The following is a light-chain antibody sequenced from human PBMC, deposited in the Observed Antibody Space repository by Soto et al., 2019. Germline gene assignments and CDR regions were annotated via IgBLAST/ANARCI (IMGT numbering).Light chain of an antibody. V-gene: IGLV2-11*01. CDR1: SSDVGGYNY. CDR3: CSYAGNSLWV. J-gene: IGLJ3*02. CDR2: DVS. Sequence: QSVLTQPASVSGSPGQSITISCTGTSSDVGGYNYVSWYQQHPGKAPKLMIYDVSKWPSGVPDRFSGSKSDNTASLTISGLQAEDEADYYCCSYAGNSLWVFGGGTKVTVL.